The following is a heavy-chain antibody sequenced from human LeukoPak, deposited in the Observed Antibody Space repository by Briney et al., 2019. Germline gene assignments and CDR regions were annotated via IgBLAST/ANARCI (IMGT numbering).Heavy chain of an antibody. CDR2: TYYRPKWYN. D-gene: IGHD6-19*01. CDR3: ASTRSVAGPYAFDI. V-gene: IGHV6-1*01. J-gene: IGHJ3*02. Sequence: SQTLSLTCAISGDSVSSNSAAWNWIRQSPSRGLEWLGRTYYRPKWYNDYAVSVKSRITINPDTSKNQFSLQLNSVTPEDTAVYYCASTRSVAGPYAFDIWGQGTMVTVSS. CDR1: GDSVSSNSAA.